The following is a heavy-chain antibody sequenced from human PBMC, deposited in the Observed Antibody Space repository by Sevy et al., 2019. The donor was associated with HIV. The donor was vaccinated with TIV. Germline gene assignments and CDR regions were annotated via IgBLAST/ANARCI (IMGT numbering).Heavy chain of an antibody. D-gene: IGHD1-1*01. J-gene: IGHJ4*02. CDR3: ARDSAGGNPWVR. V-gene: IGHV3-7*01. CDR2: IKQDGSEK. CDR1: GFTFSSYW. Sequence: GGSLRLSCAASGFTFSSYWMSWVRQAPGKGLEWEANIKQDGSEKDYVDSVKGRFTISRDNAKNSLYLQMNSLRAEDTAVYYCARDSAGGNPWVRWGQGTLVTVSS.